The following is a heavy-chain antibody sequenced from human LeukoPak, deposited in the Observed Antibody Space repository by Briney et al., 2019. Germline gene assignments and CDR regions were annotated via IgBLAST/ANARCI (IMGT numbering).Heavy chain of an antibody. Sequence: SETLSLTCTVSGGSISSYYWSWIRQPPGKRLEWIGCIYSSGSTNYNPSLKSRVTISVDTSKNQFSLKLSSVTAADTAVYYCARGVIPVSSSWYIDYWGQGTLVTVSS. CDR3: ARGVIPVSSSWYIDY. J-gene: IGHJ4*02. V-gene: IGHV4-59*01. D-gene: IGHD6-13*01. CDR1: GGSISSYY. CDR2: IYSSGST.